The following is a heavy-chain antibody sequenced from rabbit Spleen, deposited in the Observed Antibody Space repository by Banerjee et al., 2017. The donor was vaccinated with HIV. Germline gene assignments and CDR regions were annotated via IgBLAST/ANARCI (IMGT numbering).Heavy chain of an antibody. V-gene: IGHV1S45*01. D-gene: IGHD4-2*01. CDR2: INAVTGKP. J-gene: IGHJ4*01. Sequence: QQQLVESGGGLVKPEGSLKLSCTASGFSFSNKVVMCWVRQAPGKGLEWIACINAVTGKPVYATWAKGRFTISKASSTTVTLQLTSLTVADTATYFCARDSAGREDFNLWGPGTLVTVS. CDR1: GFSFSNKVV. CDR3: ARDSAGREDFNL.